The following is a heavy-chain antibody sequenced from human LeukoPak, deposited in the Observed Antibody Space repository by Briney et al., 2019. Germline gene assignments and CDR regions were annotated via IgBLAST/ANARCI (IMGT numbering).Heavy chain of an antibody. J-gene: IGHJ4*02. CDR3: ARSSGPLGWPSGSYYDY. Sequence: ASVKVSCKASGYTFTGYHIHWVRQAPGQGLEWMGRINPYSGDTNFAQKFQGRVTMTRDTSITTAYMDLSSLTPDDTAVYYCARSSGPLGWPSGSYYDYWGQGTLVTVSS. D-gene: IGHD1-26*01. CDR2: INPYSGDT. CDR1: GYTFTGYH. V-gene: IGHV1-2*06.